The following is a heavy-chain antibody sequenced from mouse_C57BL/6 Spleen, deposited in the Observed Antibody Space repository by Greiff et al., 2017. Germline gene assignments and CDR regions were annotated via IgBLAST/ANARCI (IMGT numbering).Heavy chain of an antibody. CDR3: ARWGNLYYFDY. CDR2: IYPGSGNT. Sequence: VQLQQSGPELVKPGASVKISCKASGYSFTSYYIHWVKQRPGQGLEWIGWIYPGSGNTKYNEKFKGKATLTADTSSSTAYMQLSSLTSEDSAVYYCARWGNLYYFDYWGQGTTLTVSS. CDR1: GYSFTSYY. V-gene: IGHV1-66*01. J-gene: IGHJ2*01.